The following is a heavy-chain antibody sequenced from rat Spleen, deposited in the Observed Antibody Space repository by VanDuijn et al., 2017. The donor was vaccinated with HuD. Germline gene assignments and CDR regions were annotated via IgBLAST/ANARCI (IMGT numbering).Heavy chain of an antibody. J-gene: IGHJ2*01. V-gene: IGHV5-31*01. CDR2: IIYDGSRT. CDR3: ARHPDYSNYFDY. Sequence: EVQLVESGGGPVQSGRSLKLSCVASGFTFDNYWMSWIRQAPGKGLEWVATIIYDGSRTYYRDSVKGRFTVSRDNAKSTLYLQMDSLRSEDTATYYCARHPDYSNYFDYWGQGVMVTVSS. D-gene: IGHD1-1*01. CDR1: GFTFDNYW.